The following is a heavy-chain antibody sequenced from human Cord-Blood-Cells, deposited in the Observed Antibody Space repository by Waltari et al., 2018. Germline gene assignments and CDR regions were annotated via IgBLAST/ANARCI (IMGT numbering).Heavy chain of an antibody. V-gene: IGHV1-24*01. CDR1: GYTLTALS. D-gene: IGHD3-3*01. CDR3: ATGIFGVVIDAFDI. Sequence: QVQLVQSGAEVKKPGASVKVSCKVSGYTLTALSINWVRQAPGKGFEWMGGFDPEDGETIYAQKFQGRVTMTESTSTDTAYMELSSLRSEDTAVYYCATGIFGVVIDAFDIWGQGTMVTVSS. CDR2: FDPEDGET. J-gene: IGHJ3*02.